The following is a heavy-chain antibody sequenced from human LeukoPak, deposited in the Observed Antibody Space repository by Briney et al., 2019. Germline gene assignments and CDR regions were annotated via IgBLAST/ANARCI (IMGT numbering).Heavy chain of an antibody. CDR2: IIPILVIA. CDR1: GGTFIIYA. V-gene: IGHV1-69*10. CDR3: ARESGSYYYDSSGYGSGMDV. Sequence: ASVRVSCKASGGTFIIYAICWVRPAPGQGLEWMGRIIPILVIANDAEKFQGIVTITADKSSSTAYKELSSLRSEDTAVYYCARESGSYYYDSSGYGSGMDVGGQGTTVTVSS. J-gene: IGHJ6*02. D-gene: IGHD3-22*01.